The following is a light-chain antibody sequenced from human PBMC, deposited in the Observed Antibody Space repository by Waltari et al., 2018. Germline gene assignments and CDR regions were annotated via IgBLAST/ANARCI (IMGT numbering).Light chain of an antibody. J-gene: IGLJ2*01. CDR1: DIGRKK. V-gene: IGLV3-21*02. CDR2: DDS. Sequence: SYVLTQQPSVSVAPGQTATITCEGADIGRKKVHWYQQKPGQAPVLGVYDDSDRPSGIPERFSGFNSGNTATLTISRVEAGDEADYYCQVWDSSSDHVVFGGGTKLTVL. CDR3: QVWDSSSDHVV.